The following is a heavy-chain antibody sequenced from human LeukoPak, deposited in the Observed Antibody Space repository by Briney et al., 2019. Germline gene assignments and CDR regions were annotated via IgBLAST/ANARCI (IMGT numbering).Heavy chain of an antibody. D-gene: IGHD3-9*01. V-gene: IGHV4-61*05. J-gene: IGHJ4*02. CDR1: GDSISSSRYY. CDR3: ARKDGDW. CDR2: IYYSGST. Sequence: SETLSLTCTVSGDSISSSRYYWGWIRQPPGKGLEWIGYIYYSGSTNYNPSLKSRVTISLDTSKNQVSLRLSSVTAADTAVYYCARKDGDWWGQGTLVTVSS.